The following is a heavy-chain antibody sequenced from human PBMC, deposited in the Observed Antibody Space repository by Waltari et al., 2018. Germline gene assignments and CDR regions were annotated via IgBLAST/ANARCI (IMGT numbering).Heavy chain of an antibody. V-gene: IGHV1-69*09. CDR3: ARYCSSTSCYADAFDI. CDR2: FSPTLGIA. J-gene: IGHJ3*02. CDR1: GGTFSSYA. Sequence: QVQLVQSGAEVKKPGSSVKVSCKASGGTFSSYAISWVRQAPGQGLEWMGRFSPTLGIANYAQKFQGRVTITADKSTSTAYMELGSLRSEDTAVYYCARYCSSTSCYADAFDIWGQGTMVTVSS. D-gene: IGHD2-2*01.